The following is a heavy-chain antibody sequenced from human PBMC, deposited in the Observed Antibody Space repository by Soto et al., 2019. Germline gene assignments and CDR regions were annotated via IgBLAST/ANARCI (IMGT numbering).Heavy chain of an antibody. D-gene: IGHD2-15*01. CDR1: GFTFSNAW. V-gene: IGHV3-15*01. J-gene: IGHJ6*02. Sequence: PGGSLRLSCAASGFTFSNAWMSWVRQAPGKGLEWVGRIKSKTDGGTTDYAAPVKGRFTISRDDSKNTLYLQMNSLKTEDTAVYYCTTPPYIYCSGGSCYRLDVWGQGTTVTVSS. CDR3: TTPPYIYCSGGSCYRLDV. CDR2: IKSKTDGGTT.